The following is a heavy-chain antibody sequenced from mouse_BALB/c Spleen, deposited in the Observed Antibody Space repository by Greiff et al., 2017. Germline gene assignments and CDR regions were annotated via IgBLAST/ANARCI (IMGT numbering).Heavy chain of an antibody. J-gene: IGHJ3*01. Sequence: DVHLVESGGGLVQPGGSLKLSCAASGFTFSSYGMSWVRQTPDKRLELVATINSNGGSTYYPDSVKGRFTISRDNAKNTLYLQMSSLKSEDTAMYYCARDGSGNYVAFAYWGQGTLVTVSA. V-gene: IGHV5-6-3*01. CDR1: GFTFSSYG. D-gene: IGHD2-1*01. CDR3: ARDGSGNYVAFAY. CDR2: INSNGGST.